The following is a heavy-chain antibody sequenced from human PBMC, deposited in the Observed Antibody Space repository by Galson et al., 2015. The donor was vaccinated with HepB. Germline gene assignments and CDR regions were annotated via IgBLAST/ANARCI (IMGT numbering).Heavy chain of an antibody. CDR2: IWYDGSNK. Sequence: SLRLSCAASGFTFSSYGMHWVRQAPGKGLEGVAAIWYDGSNKYYADSVKGRFTISRDNSKNTLYLQMNSLRAEDTAVYYCARERGVAARPEYGMDVWGQGTTVTVSS. J-gene: IGHJ6*02. V-gene: IGHV3-33*01. CDR3: ARERGVAARPEYGMDV. CDR1: GFTFSSYG. D-gene: IGHD6-6*01.